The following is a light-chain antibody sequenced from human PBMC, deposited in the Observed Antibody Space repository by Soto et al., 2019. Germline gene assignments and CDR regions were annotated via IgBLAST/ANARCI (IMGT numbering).Light chain of an antibody. Sequence: QSALTQPASVSGCPGQSITISCNGTSSDIGGSNWVSWYQQHPGRAPKLIIFVVSGRPSGVSDRFSGSRSDNAASLTISGLQPEDEADYYCTSHSSSGTLAVFGTGTKLTVL. CDR3: TSHSSSGTLAV. CDR1: SSDIGGSNW. CDR2: VVS. J-gene: IGLJ1*01. V-gene: IGLV2-14*01.